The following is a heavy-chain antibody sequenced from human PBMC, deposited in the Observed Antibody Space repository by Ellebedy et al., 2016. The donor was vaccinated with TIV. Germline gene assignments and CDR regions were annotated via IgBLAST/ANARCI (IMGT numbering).Heavy chain of an antibody. Sequence: GESLKISXAASGFTFSGSSMNWVRQAPGKGLEWVANIKQDGCEKYYVDSVKGRFTISRDNAKNSLYLQMNSLRAEDTAVYYCAGRGYWGQGTLVTVSS. CDR3: AGRGY. CDR1: GFTFSGSS. D-gene: IGHD3-10*01. V-gene: IGHV3-7*01. J-gene: IGHJ4*02. CDR2: IKQDGCEK.